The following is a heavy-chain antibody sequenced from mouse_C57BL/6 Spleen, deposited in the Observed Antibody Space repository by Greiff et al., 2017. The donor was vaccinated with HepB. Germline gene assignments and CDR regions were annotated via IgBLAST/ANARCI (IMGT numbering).Heavy chain of an antibody. V-gene: IGHV8-8*01. CDR2: IGWVDDK. CDR1: GFSLSTFGMG. Sequence: QVTLKVCGPGILQPSQTLSLTCSFSGFSLSTFGMGVGWIRPPSGKGLEWLAHIGWVDDKYYNPALKSRLTISKDTSKNQVFLKIANVDTADTATYYCARGDYDYDRVSAYWGQGTLVTVSA. J-gene: IGHJ3*01. D-gene: IGHD2-4*01. CDR3: ARGDYDYDRVSAY.